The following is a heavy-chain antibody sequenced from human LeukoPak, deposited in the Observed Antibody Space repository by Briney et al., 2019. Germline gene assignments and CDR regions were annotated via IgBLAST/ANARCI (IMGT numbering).Heavy chain of an antibody. Sequence: GGSLSLSCAASGFSFSSYAMRWVRQAAGKGLEWVSAISGSGGSTYYADSVKDRFTISRDNSKNTLYLQMNSVRAEDTAVYYCAKDLDYGDYASGYWGQGTLVTVSS. D-gene: IGHD4-17*01. J-gene: IGHJ4*02. CDR1: GFSFSSYA. CDR2: ISGSGGST. CDR3: AKDLDYGDYASGY. V-gene: IGHV3-23*01.